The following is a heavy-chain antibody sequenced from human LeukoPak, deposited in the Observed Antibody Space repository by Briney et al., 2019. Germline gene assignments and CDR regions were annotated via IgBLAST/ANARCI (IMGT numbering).Heavy chain of an antibody. Sequence: SETLSLTCAVYGGSFSGYYWSWIRQPPGKGLEWIGEINHSGSTNYNPSLKSRVTISVDTSKNQFSLKLSSVTAADTAVYYCASRKLLPRGWFDPWGQGTMVTVSS. D-gene: IGHD3-22*01. CDR2: INHSGST. CDR1: GGSFSGYY. J-gene: IGHJ5*02. V-gene: IGHV4-34*01. CDR3: ASRKLLPRGWFDP.